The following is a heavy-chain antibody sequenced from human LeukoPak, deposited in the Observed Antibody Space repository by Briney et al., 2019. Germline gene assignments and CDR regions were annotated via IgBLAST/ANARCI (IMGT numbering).Heavy chain of an antibody. V-gene: IGHV3-23*01. CDR3: AKDRGYCSGGSCYSNNFDY. CDR1: GFTFSSYA. J-gene: IGHJ4*02. D-gene: IGHD2-15*01. Sequence: PGGSLRLSCAAAGFTFSSYAMSWVRQAPGKGLEWVSAISGSGGSTYYADSVKDRFTISRDNSKNTLYLQMNSLRAEGTAVYYCAKDRGYCSGGSCYSNNFDYWGQGTLVTVSS. CDR2: ISGSGGST.